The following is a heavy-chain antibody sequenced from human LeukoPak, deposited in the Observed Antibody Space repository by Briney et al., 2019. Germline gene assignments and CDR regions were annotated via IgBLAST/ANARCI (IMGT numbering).Heavy chain of an antibody. V-gene: IGHV1-69*05. CDR3: ARVRNSSGLGAFDI. CDR2: IIPIFGTA. CDR1: GGTFSSYA. J-gene: IGHJ3*02. D-gene: IGHD6-19*01. Sequence: ASVKISCKASGGTFSSYAISWVRQAPGQGLEWMGGIIPIFGTANYAQKFQGRVTITTDESTSTAYMEMCSLRSEDTAVYYCARVRNSSGLGAFDIWGQGTMVTVSS.